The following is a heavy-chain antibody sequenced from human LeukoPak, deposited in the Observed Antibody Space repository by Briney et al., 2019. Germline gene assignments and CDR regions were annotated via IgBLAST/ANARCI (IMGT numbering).Heavy chain of an antibody. J-gene: IGHJ6*03. CDR3: ARDGAGYGYYMDV. CDR1: GFTFNSYW. Sequence: GGSLRLSCAASGFTFNSYWMSWVRQAPGKGLEWVANIKQDGGAKYYVDSVKGRFTISRDNAKNSLYPQMNSLRAEDTAVYYCARDGAGYGYYMDVWGKGTTVTVSS. D-gene: IGHD4-17*01. V-gene: IGHV3-7*01. CDR2: IKQDGGAK.